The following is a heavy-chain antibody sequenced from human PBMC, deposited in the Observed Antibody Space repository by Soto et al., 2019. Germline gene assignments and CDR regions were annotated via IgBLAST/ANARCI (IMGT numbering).Heavy chain of an antibody. CDR2: IYYSGST. D-gene: IGHD2-15*01. V-gene: IGHV4-30-4*01. J-gene: IGHJ4*02. CDR3: ASARWVVADEYYFED. Sequence: SETLSLTCTVSGGSIGSGDYYWSWIRQPPGKGLEWIGYIYYSGSTYYNPSLKSRVTISVDTSKNQFSLKLSSVTAADTAVYYCASARWVVADEYYFEDSGQATLLTVSS. CDR1: GGSIGSGDYY.